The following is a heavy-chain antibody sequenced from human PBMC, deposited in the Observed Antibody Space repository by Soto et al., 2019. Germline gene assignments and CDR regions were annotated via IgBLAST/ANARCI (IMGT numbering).Heavy chain of an antibody. Sequence: QVQLQESGPGLVKPSQTLSLTCTVSGSSISSGSYYWSWIRQHPGKGLEWIGYIYHSGSTYYNPFLKSRATISLDTSKNQFSLKLSYVTAADTAVYYCARDYMAVVDWGQGTLVTVSS. J-gene: IGHJ4*02. CDR1: GSSISSGSYY. CDR2: IYHSGST. V-gene: IGHV4-31*03. D-gene: IGHD2-15*01. CDR3: ARDYMAVVD.